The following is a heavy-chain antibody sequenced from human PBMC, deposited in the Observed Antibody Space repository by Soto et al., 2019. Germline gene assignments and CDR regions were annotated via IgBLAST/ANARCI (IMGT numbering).Heavy chain of an antibody. CDR2: INPYSGGA. CDR3: ARVIRGAYYNSPLDT. Sequence: GASVKVSCKASGYTFTGSFMHWVRQAPGQGLEWMGWINPYSGGADYAQSFQGRVTMTRDTSISTVYMELSRLRFDDTAVYYCARVIRGAYYNSPLDTWGQGTVVTVSS. D-gene: IGHD3-10*01. CDR1: GYTFTGSF. J-gene: IGHJ5*02. V-gene: IGHV1-2*02.